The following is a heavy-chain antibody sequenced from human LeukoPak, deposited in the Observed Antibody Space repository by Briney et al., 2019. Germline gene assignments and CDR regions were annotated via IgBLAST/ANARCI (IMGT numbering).Heavy chain of an antibody. CDR1: GYTFTGYY. D-gene: IGHD2-2*02. J-gene: IGHJ4*02. V-gene: IGHV1-2*02. Sequence: ASVKVSCKASGYTFTGYYMHWVRQAPGQGLEWMGWINPNSGGTNYAQKFQGRVTITRDTSASTAYMELSSLRSEDMAMYYCTLYNYWGQGTLVTVSS. CDR2: INPNSGGT. CDR3: TLYNY.